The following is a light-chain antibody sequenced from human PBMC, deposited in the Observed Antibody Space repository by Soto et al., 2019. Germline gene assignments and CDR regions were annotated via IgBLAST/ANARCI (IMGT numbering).Light chain of an antibody. CDR3: QQYHEWPPIT. Sequence: EIVMTQSPDTLSVSPGEGVTLSCRASQSVSSDLAWYQQNPGQSPRLLMYGASTRATDIPARFSGGGSGTEFTLTISSLQSEDVAIYYCQQYHEWPPITFGPGTKVEI. CDR2: GAS. V-gene: IGKV3-15*01. CDR1: QSVSSD. J-gene: IGKJ3*01.